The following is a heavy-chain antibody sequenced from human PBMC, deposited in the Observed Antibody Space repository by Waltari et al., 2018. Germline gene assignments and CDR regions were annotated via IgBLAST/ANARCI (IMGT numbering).Heavy chain of an antibody. D-gene: IGHD6-13*01. CDR2: ISGSGGST. CDR3: ANGAYSSSWYGY. V-gene: IGHV3-23*01. J-gene: IGHJ4*02. CDR1: GFTFSSYA. Sequence: EVQLLESGGGLVQPGGSLRLSCAASGFTFSSYAMSWARQAPGKGLEWVSAISGSGGSTYYADSVKGRFTISRDNSKNTLYLQMNSLRAEDTAVYYCANGAYSSSWYGYWGQGTLVTVSS.